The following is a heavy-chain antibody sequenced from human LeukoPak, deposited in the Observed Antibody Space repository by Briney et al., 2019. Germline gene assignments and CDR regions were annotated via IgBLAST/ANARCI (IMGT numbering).Heavy chain of an antibody. CDR2: INSDGSST. CDR1: GFTFSSYW. J-gene: IGHJ6*02. CDR3: ARVSERTVRGVYYYYYGMDV. Sequence: GGSLRLSCAASGFTFSSYWMHWVRQAPGKGLVWVSRINSDGSSTSYADSVKGRFTISRDNAKNTLYLQMNSLRAEDTAVYYCARVSERTVRGVYYYYYGMDVWGRGTTVTVSS. V-gene: IGHV3-74*01. D-gene: IGHD3-10*01.